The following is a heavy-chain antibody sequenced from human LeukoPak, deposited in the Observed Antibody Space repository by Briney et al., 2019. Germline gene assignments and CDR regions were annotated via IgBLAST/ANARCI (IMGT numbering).Heavy chain of an antibody. J-gene: IGHJ4*02. CDR3: ARSPYSSGWDYFDY. Sequence: GRSLRLSCAASGFSVSNNYMSWVRQAPGKGLEWVSFIYSGGTTGYADSVKGRFTISREISKTTLYLQMNSLRAEDTAVYYCARSPYSSGWDYFDYWGQGTLVTVSS. CDR2: IYSGGTT. V-gene: IGHV3-53*01. D-gene: IGHD6-19*01. CDR1: GFSVSNNY.